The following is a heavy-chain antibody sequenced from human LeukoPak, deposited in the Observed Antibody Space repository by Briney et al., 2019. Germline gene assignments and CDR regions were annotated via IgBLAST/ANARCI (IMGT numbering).Heavy chain of an antibody. D-gene: IGHD2-15*01. CDR2: IYYSGST. CDR1: GGSISSYY. J-gene: IGHJ4*02. V-gene: IGHV4-59*01. Sequence: SETLSLTCTVSGGSISSYYWSWIRQPPGKGLEWIGYIYYSGSTNYNPSLKSRVTISVDTSKNQFSLKLSSVTAADTAVYYCARVSFDCSGGSCYSPIFDYWGQGTLATVSS. CDR3: ARVSFDCSGGSCYSPIFDY.